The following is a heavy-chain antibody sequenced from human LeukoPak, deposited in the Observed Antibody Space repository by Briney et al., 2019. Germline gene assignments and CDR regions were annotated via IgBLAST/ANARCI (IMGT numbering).Heavy chain of an antibody. CDR1: GYTFTGYY. Sequence: GASVKVSCKASGYTFTGYYMHWVRQAPGQGLEWMGWINPNSGGTNYAQKFKGRVTMTEDTSTDTAYMELSSLRSEDTAVYYCATDRAKQHHDAFDIWGQGTMVTVSS. J-gene: IGHJ3*02. D-gene: IGHD6-13*01. CDR2: INPNSGGT. CDR3: ATDRAKQHHDAFDI. V-gene: IGHV1-2*02.